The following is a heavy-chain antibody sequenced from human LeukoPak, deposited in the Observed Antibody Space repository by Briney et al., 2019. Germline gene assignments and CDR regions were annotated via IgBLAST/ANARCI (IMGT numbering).Heavy chain of an antibody. D-gene: IGHD6-19*01. Sequence: GGSLRLSCAASGFTFSSYWMHWVRQAPGKGLVWVSRINTDGSSTSYADSVKGRFSISRDNAKNTLYLQMNSLRAEDTAVYYCAKDRIAVAGYFDYWGQGTLVTVSS. CDR1: GFTFSSYW. CDR3: AKDRIAVAGYFDY. V-gene: IGHV3-74*01. J-gene: IGHJ4*02. CDR2: INTDGSST.